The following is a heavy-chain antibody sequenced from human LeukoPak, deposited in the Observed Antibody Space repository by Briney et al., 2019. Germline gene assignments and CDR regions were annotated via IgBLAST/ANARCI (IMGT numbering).Heavy chain of an antibody. D-gene: IGHD5-24*01. CDR1: GGSISSSSYY. V-gene: IGHV3-11*04. Sequence: LSLTCTVSGGSISSSSYYWGWIRQPPGKGLEWVSYISSSGSTIYYADSVKGRFTISRDNSKNTLYLQMNSLRAEDTAIYYCARRWYFDLWGRGTLVTVSS. CDR2: ISSSGSTI. J-gene: IGHJ2*01. CDR3: ARRWYFDL.